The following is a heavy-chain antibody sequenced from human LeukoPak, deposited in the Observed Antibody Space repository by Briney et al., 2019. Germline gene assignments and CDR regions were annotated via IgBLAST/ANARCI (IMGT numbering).Heavy chain of an antibody. CDR3: ARDFECSGGSCYSAY. D-gene: IGHD2-15*01. CDR1: GGSISSYY. J-gene: IGHJ4*02. Sequence: PSETLSLTCTVSGGSISSYYWSWVRQAPGKGLEWVSVIYSGNSKYYADSVKGRFTISRDNSKNTVYLQMNSLRVEDTAVYYCARDFECSGGSCYSAYWGQGTLVTVSS. CDR2: IYSGNSK. V-gene: IGHV3-53*01.